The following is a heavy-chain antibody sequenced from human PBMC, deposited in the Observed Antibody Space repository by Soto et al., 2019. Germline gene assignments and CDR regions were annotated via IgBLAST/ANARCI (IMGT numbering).Heavy chain of an antibody. Sequence: ASVKVSCKAPGGTFSSYAISWVRQAPGQGLEWMGGIIPIFGTANYAQKFQGRVTITADKSTSTAYMELSSLRSEDTAVYYCARGPYCSGGSCFYGMDVWGQGTTVTV. D-gene: IGHD2-15*01. CDR3: ARGPYCSGGSCFYGMDV. CDR2: IIPIFGTA. J-gene: IGHJ6*02. CDR1: GGTFSSYA. V-gene: IGHV1-69*06.